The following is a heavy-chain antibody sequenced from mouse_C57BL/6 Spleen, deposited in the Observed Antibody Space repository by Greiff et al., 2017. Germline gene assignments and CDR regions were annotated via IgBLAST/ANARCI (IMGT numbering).Heavy chain of an antibody. CDR3: ARARYDYYAMDY. CDR2: IYPSDSET. Sequence: VQLQQPGAELVRPGSSVTLSCKASGYTFPSYWMDWVKQRPGQGLEWIGNIYPSDSETPYNHKFKDKATLTVDKSSSTAYMQLSSLPSEDSAVYYCARARYDYYAMDYWGQGTSVTVSS. J-gene: IGHJ4*01. CDR1: GYTFPSYW. V-gene: IGHV1-61*01.